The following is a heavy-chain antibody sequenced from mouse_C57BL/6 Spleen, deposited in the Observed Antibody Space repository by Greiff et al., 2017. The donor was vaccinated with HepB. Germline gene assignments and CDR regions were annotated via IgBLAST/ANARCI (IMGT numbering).Heavy chain of an antibody. D-gene: IGHD2-3*01. V-gene: IGHV1-69*01. CDR1: GYTFTSYW. CDR3: ARGWLLRFLDY. J-gene: IGHJ2*01. CDR2: IDPSDSYT. Sequence: QVQLQQPGAELVMPGASVKLSCKASGYTFTSYWMHWVKQRPGQGLEWIGEIDPSDSYTNYNQKFKGKSTLTVDKSSSTAYMQLSSLTSEDSAVYYCARGWLLRFLDYWGQGTTLTVSS.